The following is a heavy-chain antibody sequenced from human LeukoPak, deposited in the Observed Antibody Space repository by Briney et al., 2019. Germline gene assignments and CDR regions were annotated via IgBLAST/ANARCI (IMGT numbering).Heavy chain of an antibody. CDR3: ARGSSHFWSGYYMRY. J-gene: IGHJ4*02. CDR1: GYTFTGYY. D-gene: IGHD3-3*02. Sequence: ASVNVSCKASGYTFTGYYMHWVRQAPGQGLEWMGWINPNSGGTNYAQKFQGRGTMTRDTSISTAYMELNRLRSDDTAVYYCARGSSHFWSGYYMRYWGQGTLVTVSS. CDR2: INPNSGGT. V-gene: IGHV1-2*02.